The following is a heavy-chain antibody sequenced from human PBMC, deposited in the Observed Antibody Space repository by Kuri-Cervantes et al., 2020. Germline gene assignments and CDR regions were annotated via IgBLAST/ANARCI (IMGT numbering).Heavy chain of an antibody. J-gene: IGHJ4*02. D-gene: IGHD2-15*01. Sequence: KVSCKGSGYSFSSYWIAWVRQMPGKGLEWMGVIYPGDSDIRYSPSFQGQVTFSADKSISTVYLQWSSLKASDTAMYYCAGKRRGGSLEPFDYWGQGTLVTVSS. CDR3: AGKRRGGSLEPFDY. V-gene: IGHV5-51*01. CDR1: GYSFSSYW. CDR2: IYPGDSDI.